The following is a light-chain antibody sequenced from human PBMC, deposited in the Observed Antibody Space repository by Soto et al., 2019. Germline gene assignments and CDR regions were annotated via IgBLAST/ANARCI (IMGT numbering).Light chain of an antibody. Sequence: IIMTQSPATLSVSPGERVTLSCRASQSISTNLAWYQQKPGQAPRLLIYGASTRDTHIPDRFSGTGSETEFTLSASSLQSEDFEVYYCQQYNNWPITFGQGTRLEI. CDR1: QSISTN. V-gene: IGKV3-15*01. CDR3: QQYNNWPIT. J-gene: IGKJ5*01. CDR2: GAS.